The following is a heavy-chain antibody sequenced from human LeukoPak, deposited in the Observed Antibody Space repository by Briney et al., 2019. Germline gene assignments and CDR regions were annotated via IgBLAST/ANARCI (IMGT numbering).Heavy chain of an antibody. Sequence: ASVKVSCKTSGYSFTTYGISWVRQAPGQGLEWMAWISGYNGNTIYVQKLQDRVTMTTDTSTSTAYMELRSLRSDDTAVYYCARDTHRSGDCYDYWGQGTLVTVSS. CDR1: GYSFTTYG. CDR3: ARDTHRSGDCYDY. J-gene: IGHJ4*02. V-gene: IGHV1-18*01. CDR2: ISGYNGNT. D-gene: IGHD2-15*01.